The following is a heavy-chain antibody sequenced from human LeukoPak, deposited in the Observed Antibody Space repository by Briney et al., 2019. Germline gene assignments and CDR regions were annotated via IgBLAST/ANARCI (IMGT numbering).Heavy chain of an antibody. J-gene: IGHJ4*02. Sequence: KPSETLSLTCTGSGGSISSYYWSWIRQAPGKGLEWIRYIYTSGHKNYSPSPKSRVTILVATSKNQFSLKLSSVTAADTAVYYCARHKGSGWYPDWGQGTLVTVSS. D-gene: IGHD6-19*01. CDR2: IYTSGHK. V-gene: IGHV4-4*09. CDR3: ARHKGSGWYPD. CDR1: GGSISSYY.